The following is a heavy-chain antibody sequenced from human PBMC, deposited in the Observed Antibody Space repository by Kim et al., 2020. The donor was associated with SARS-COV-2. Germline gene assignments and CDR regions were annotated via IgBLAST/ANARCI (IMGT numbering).Heavy chain of an antibody. CDR3: ASAPRPAIAATGWWGYF. J-gene: IGHJ1*01. CDR1: GASSTNYY. CDR2: ISPGGST. D-gene: IGHD6-13*01. V-gene: IGHV4-34*01. Sequence: SETLSLTCAVYGASSTNYYWTWIRQAPGKGLEWIGEISPGGSTSYNPSLKSRVTVSLDTSKNQFSLNLNSVTAAATAVYYCASAPRPAIAATGWWGYF.